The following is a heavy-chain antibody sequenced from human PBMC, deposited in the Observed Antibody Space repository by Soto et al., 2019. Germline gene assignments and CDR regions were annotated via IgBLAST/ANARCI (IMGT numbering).Heavy chain of an antibody. Sequence: GGSLRLSCVASGFSLSKYMMNWVRQAPGQGLEWIAYISNTGSHIDYADSVKGRFTISRDNSRNTVYLQMNSLRGDDTALYYCVKNSGWFNTWGQGALVTVSS. CDR1: GFSLSKYM. CDR3: VKNSGWFNT. CDR2: ISNTGSHI. J-gene: IGHJ5*02. D-gene: IGHD3-10*01. V-gene: IGHV3-48*01.